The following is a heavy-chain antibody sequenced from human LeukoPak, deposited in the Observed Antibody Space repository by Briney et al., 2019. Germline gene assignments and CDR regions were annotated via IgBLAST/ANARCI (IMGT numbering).Heavy chain of an antibody. Sequence: GGSLRLSCTASGFTFGDYAMSWVRQAPGKGLEWVGFIRSKAYGGTTEYAASVRGRFTISRDDSKSIAYLQMNSLKTEDTAVYYCTRAYYYDSSGYYRELYYFDYWGQGTLVTVSS. CDR3: TRAYYYDSSGYYRELYYFDY. CDR2: IRSKAYGGTT. V-gene: IGHV3-49*04. CDR1: GFTFGDYA. J-gene: IGHJ4*02. D-gene: IGHD3-22*01.